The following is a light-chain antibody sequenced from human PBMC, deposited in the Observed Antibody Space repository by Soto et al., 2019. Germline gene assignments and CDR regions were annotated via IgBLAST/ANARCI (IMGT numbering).Light chain of an antibody. CDR1: SSDVGGYNY. CDR3: SSYTSSSRV. CDR2: EVS. V-gene: IGLV2-14*01. J-gene: IGLJ1*01. Sequence: QSALTQPASVSGSPGQSITISCTGTSSDVGGYNYVSWYQQHPGKAPKLMIYEVSNRPSGVSNRFSGSKSGNTASLTISGLQAEHEADYYCSSYTSSSRVFGTGTQLTVL.